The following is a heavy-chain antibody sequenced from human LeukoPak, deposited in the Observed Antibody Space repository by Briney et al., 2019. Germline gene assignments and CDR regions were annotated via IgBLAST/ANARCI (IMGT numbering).Heavy chain of an antibody. CDR2: MSYSGTT. J-gene: IGHJ4*02. CDR1: GGSMTDNS. Sequence: PSETLSLTCTVSGGSMTDNSWNWIRQPPGKGLEWIGEMSYSGTTEYNPSLKSRVTISLDTSKNQFSLKLSSVTAADTAVYYCARGPTGITGTDYWGQGTVVTVSS. V-gene: IGHV4-59*01. D-gene: IGHD1-20*01. CDR3: ARGPTGITGTDY.